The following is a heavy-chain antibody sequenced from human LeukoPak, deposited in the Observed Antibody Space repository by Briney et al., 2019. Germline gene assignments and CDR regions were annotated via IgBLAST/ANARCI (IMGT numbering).Heavy chain of an antibody. CDR2: IYYSGST. CDR1: GGSISSYY. D-gene: IGHD1-26*01. J-gene: IGHJ6*02. V-gene: IGHV4-59*01. Sequence: SSETLSLTCTVSGGSISSYYWSWIRQPPGKGLEWIGYIYYSGSTNYNPSLKSRVTISVDTSKNQFSLKLSSVTAADTAVYYCARDPGDGGSYSYYYYYYGMDVWGQGTTVTVSS. CDR3: ARDPGDGGSYSYYYYYYGMDV.